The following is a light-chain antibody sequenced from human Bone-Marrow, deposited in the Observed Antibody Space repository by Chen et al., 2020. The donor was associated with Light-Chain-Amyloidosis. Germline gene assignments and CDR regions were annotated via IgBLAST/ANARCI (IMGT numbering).Light chain of an antibody. CDR2: GAS. Sequence: IHMTQSPSSLSASVGDVVTISCRASQDISTSLAWYQQKPGQVPELLIYGASILQSGVPSRFSGSGSGTDFTLTISSLQPEDVATYSCQNYNSAPLAFGGGTKVEIK. CDR1: QDISTS. J-gene: IGKJ4*01. V-gene: IGKV1-27*01. CDR3: QNYNSAPLA.